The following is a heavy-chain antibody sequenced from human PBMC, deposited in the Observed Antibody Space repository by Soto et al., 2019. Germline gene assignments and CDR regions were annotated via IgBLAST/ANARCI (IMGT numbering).Heavy chain of an antibody. V-gene: IGHV3-23*01. CDR1: GFTFSSYA. CDR3: ATRYDIRSLRGMDV. CDR2: ISGSGGST. D-gene: IGHD3-9*01. Sequence: PVGSLRLSCAASGFTFSSYAMSWVRQAPGKGLEWVSAISGSGGSTYYADSVKGRFTISRDNSKNTLYLQMNSLGAEDTAVYYCATRYDIRSLRGMDVWGQGTTVTVSS. J-gene: IGHJ6*02.